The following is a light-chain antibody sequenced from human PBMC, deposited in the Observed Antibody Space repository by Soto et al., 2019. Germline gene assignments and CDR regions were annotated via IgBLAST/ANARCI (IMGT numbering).Light chain of an antibody. Sequence: EIVLTQSPGTLSLSPGERATLSCRASQSVSSSYLAWYQRKPGQAPRLLIYDTSSRATGVPDRFSGSGSGTDFTLTISRLEPEDVAVFYCQQYGSSPRTFGGGTKVEIK. V-gene: IGKV3-20*01. CDR3: QQYGSSPRT. CDR2: DTS. CDR1: QSVSSSY. J-gene: IGKJ4*01.